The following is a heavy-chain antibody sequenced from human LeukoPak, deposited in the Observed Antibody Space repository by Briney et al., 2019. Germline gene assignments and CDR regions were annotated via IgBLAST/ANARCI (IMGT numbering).Heavy chain of an antibody. CDR2: ISYDGSNK. V-gene: IGHV3-30*03. CDR1: GFTFSSYG. CDR3: ARDRRDGYNVLDY. D-gene: IGHD5-24*01. J-gene: IGHJ4*02. Sequence: GRSLRLSCAASGFTFSSYGMHWVRQAPGKGLEWVAVISYDGSNKYYADSVKGRFTISRDNSKNTLYLQMNSLRAEDTAVYYCARDRRDGYNVLDYWGQGTLVTVSS.